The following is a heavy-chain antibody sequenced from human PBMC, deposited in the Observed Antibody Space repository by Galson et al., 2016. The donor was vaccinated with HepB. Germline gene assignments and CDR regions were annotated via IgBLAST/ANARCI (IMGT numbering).Heavy chain of an antibody. CDR2: ISFDGANK. CDR1: GFTFTTYG. V-gene: IGHV3-30*18. Sequence: SLRLSCAASGFTFTTYGMHWVRRAPGKGLESVAIISFDGANKYYADSVKGRFTISRDNSKNTLYLQMNSLRAEDTAVYYCAQELWLFRHPGVGYLDYWGQGTLVTFSS. J-gene: IGHJ4*02. CDR3: AQELWLFRHPGVGYLDY. D-gene: IGHD2-21*01.